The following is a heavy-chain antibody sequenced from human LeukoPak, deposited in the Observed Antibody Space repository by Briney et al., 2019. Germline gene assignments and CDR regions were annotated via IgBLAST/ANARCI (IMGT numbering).Heavy chain of an antibody. J-gene: IGHJ4*02. CDR2: ISYDGSNK. CDR3: AKDSRLTGTGSHFDY. CDR1: GFTFSSYG. V-gene: IGHV3-30*18. Sequence: PGGSLRLSCAASGFTFSSYGMHWVRQAPGKGLEWVAVISYDGSNKYYADSVKGRFTISRDNSKNTLYLQMNSLRAEDTAVYYCAKDSRLTGTGSHFDYWGQGTLVTVSS. D-gene: IGHD1-20*01.